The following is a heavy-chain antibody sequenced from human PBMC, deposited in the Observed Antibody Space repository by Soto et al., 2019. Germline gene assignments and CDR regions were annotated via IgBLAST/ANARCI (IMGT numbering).Heavy chain of an antibody. D-gene: IGHD2-8*01. CDR1: GGSISSGDCY. Sequence: SETLSLTCTFSGGSISSGDCYWSWIRQPQGKGLEWIGYIYYSGSTYYNPSLKSRVTISVDTSKNQFSLKLSSVTAADTAVYYCAREMVSPEHYGIDVWGQRTTVTVSS. CDR3: AREMVSPEHYGIDV. V-gene: IGHV4-30-4*01. J-gene: IGHJ6*02. CDR2: IYYSGST.